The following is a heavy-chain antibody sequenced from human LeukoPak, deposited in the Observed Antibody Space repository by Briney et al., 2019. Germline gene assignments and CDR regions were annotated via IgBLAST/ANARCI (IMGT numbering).Heavy chain of an antibody. CDR1: GGSISSSSYY. CDR2: IYYSGST. CDR3: AMLRYFDWIKQYYFDN. Sequence: PSQTLSLTCTVSGGSISSSSYYWGWIRQPPGKGLEWIGSIYYSGSTYHNPSLKSRVTISVDRSKNQFSLKLSSVTAADTAVYYCAMLRYFDWIKQYYFDNWGQGTLVTVSS. D-gene: IGHD3-9*01. J-gene: IGHJ4*02. V-gene: IGHV4-39*07.